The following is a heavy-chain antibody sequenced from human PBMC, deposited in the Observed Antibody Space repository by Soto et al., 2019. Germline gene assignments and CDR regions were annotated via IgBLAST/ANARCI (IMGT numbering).Heavy chain of an antibody. CDR3: AKSYYSLWSASEY. D-gene: IGHD3-3*01. CDR1: GFTFSDYA. Sequence: EVQLLESGGGLVQPGGSLRLSCAASGFTFSDYAMTWVRQAPGKGLEWVSGIRGGDDDTDYADPVKGRFTISRDNSKNMLYLQMGSLRAEDTAVYYCAKSYYSLWSASEYWGQGTLVTVSS. V-gene: IGHV3-23*01. J-gene: IGHJ4*02. CDR2: IRGGDDDT.